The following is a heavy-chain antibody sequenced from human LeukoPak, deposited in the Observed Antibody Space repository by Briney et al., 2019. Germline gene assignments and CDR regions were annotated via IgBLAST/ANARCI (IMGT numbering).Heavy chain of an antibody. CDR3: TKEFGAFDL. D-gene: IGHD3-10*01. J-gene: IGHJ4*02. Sequence: PGGSLRLSCAAPGFTIRRNYIHWVRQAPGRGLEWVAHIESDGTTYYAEIVKGRFTVSKDNSRNTVFLQMNSLRVEDTAVYYCTKEFGAFDLWGQGTLLIVSS. V-gene: IGHV3-66*01. CDR2: IESDGTT. CDR1: GFTIRRNY.